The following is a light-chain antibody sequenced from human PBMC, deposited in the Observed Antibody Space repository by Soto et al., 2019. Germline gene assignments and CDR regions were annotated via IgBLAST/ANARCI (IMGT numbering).Light chain of an antibody. CDR3: GTWDSSLSAFYV. CDR2: DNN. CDR1: SSNIGNNY. Sequence: QSVLTQPPSVSAAPGQKVTISRSGSSSNIGNNYVSWYQQLPGTAPKLLIYDNNKRPSGIPDRFSGSKSGTSATLGITGLQTGDEADYYCGTWDSSLSAFYVFGTGTKVTVL. V-gene: IGLV1-51*01. J-gene: IGLJ1*01.